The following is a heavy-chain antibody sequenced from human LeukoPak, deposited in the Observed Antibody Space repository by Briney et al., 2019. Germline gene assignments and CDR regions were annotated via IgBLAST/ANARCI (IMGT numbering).Heavy chain of an antibody. V-gene: IGHV3-7*01. CDR3: ASLVGATFSPTDAFDI. D-gene: IGHD1-26*01. CDR1: GFTFSSYW. Sequence: PGGFLRLSCAASGFTFSSYWMSWVRQAPGKGLEWVANIKQDGSEKYYVDSVKGRFTISRDNAKNSLYLQMNSLRAEDAAVYYCASLVGATFSPTDAFDIWGQGTMVTVSS. CDR2: IKQDGSEK. J-gene: IGHJ3*02.